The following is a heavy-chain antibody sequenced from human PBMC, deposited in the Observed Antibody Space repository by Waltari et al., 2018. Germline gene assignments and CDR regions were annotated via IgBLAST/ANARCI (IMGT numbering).Heavy chain of an antibody. V-gene: IGHV1-69*02. CDR3: AIAAAGTFDY. D-gene: IGHD6-13*01. J-gene: IGHJ4*02. CDR2: IIPILGIA. Sequence: QVQLVQSGAEVKKPGSSVKVSCKASGGTFSSYTISWVRQAPGKGLGWMGRIIPILGIANYGLKCQGRVTITADKSTSTAYMELSSLRSEDTAVYYCAIAAAGTFDYWGQGTLVTVSS. CDR1: GGTFSSYT.